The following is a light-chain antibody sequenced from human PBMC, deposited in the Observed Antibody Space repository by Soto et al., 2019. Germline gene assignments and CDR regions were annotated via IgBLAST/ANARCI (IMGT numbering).Light chain of an antibody. V-gene: IGKV1-6*01. J-gene: IGKJ1*01. CDR1: QDIGNE. CDR3: LQDYNYPRP. Sequence: AIQMTQSPSSMSVSVGDRATITCRASQDIGNEVGWYQQKPGKAPKLLISDASTLESGVPARFSGRGSGTNFILTISSLQPEDFATYYCLQDYNYPRPFGQGTQV. CDR2: DAS.